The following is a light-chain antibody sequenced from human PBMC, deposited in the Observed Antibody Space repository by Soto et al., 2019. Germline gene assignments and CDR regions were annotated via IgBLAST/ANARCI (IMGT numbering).Light chain of an antibody. V-gene: IGKV3-20*01. CDR3: QQYGTSPRT. CDR1: QSVRSNY. CDR2: GAS. Sequence: EIVLTQSPGTLSLSPGERATLSCRASQSVRSNYLAWYQQKPGQAPRLLIHGASSRATGIPDRFSGSGSGTDFTLIISRLEPEDFAVYYCQQYGTSPRTFGQGTKVDIK. J-gene: IGKJ1*01.